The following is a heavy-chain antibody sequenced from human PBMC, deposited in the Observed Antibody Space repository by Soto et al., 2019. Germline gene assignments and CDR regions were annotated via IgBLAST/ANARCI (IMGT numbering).Heavy chain of an antibody. J-gene: IGHJ4*02. V-gene: IGHV3-48*02. D-gene: IGHD3-3*01. CDR3: ERKGVAFDY. Sequence: VGSLRLSCAASGCTFSSYSMNWVRQAPWKGLEWISYISTTSMSIYYADSVKGRFTISRDNAKNSLFLQMNSLRDVDTDVYYCERKGVAFDYWGQGALVTVSS. CDR2: ISTTSMSI. CDR1: GCTFSSYS.